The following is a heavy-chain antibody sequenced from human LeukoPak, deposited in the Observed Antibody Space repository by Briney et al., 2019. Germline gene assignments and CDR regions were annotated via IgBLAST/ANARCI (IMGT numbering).Heavy chain of an antibody. J-gene: IGHJ4*02. CDR1: GYTFTNYD. CDR3: ARDYYDNIGPSGY. V-gene: IGHV1-8*01. Sequence: ASVKVSCQASGYTFTNYDINWVRQATGQGLEWMGWMNPNSGNTGYAQKFQGRVTMTRNTSISTAYMELSSLRSEDTAVYYCARDYYDNIGPSGYWGQGTLVIVSS. D-gene: IGHD3-22*01. CDR2: MNPNSGNT.